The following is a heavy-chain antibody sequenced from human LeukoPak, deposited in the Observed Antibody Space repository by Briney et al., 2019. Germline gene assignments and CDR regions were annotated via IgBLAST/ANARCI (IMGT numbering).Heavy chain of an antibody. CDR2: IWYDGSNK. CDR3: AKCGYIGYDLFYFDY. V-gene: IGHV3-30*02. J-gene: IGHJ4*02. Sequence: SGGSLRLSCAASGFTFSSYGMHWVRQAPGKGLEWVAVIWYDGSNKYYADSVKGRFTVSRDNSKNTMDLQMNSLRVEDTAVYYCAKCGYIGYDLFYFDYWGQGTLVTVSS. D-gene: IGHD5-12*01. CDR1: GFTFSSYG.